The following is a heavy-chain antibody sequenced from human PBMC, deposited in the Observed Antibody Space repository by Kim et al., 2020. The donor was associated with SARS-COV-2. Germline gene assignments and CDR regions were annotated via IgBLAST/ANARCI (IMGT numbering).Heavy chain of an antibody. D-gene: IGHD3-22*01. CDR2: T. V-gene: IGHV1-18*01. Sequence: TNYAQKLQGRVTMTTDTSTSTANMELRSLRSDDTAVYYCARFYDRNGMDVWDQGTTVTVSS. CDR3: ARFYDRNGMDV. J-gene: IGHJ6*02.